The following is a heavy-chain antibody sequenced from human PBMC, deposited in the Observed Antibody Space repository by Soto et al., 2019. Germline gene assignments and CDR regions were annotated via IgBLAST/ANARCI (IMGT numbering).Heavy chain of an antibody. J-gene: IGHJ4*02. CDR3: ARHGVNGNHDC. CDR1: GGSISINNYY. Sequence: QLQLQESGPGLVKPSETLSLTCTVSGGSISINNYYWGWIRQPPGKGPEWIGSIYYTGSTYYISSLKSRRTISLDTSTNQYSMRLSSVTAADTAVYYCARHGVNGNHDCWGQGTLITVSS. V-gene: IGHV4-39*01. CDR2: IYYTGST. D-gene: IGHD2-8*01.